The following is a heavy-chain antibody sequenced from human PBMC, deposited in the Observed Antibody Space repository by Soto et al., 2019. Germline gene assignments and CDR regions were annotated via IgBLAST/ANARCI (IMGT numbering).Heavy chain of an antibody. J-gene: IGHJ6*02. V-gene: IGHV4-59*01. CDR3: AREHIGAVYYYYGMDV. Sequence: SETLSLTCTVSGGSISSYYWSWIRQPPGKGLEWIGYIYYSGSTNYNPSLKSRVTISVDTSKNQFSLKLSSVTAADTAVYYCAREHIGAVYYYYGMDVWGQGTTVTVSS. CDR2: IYYSGST. CDR1: GGSISSYY. D-gene: IGHD1-26*01.